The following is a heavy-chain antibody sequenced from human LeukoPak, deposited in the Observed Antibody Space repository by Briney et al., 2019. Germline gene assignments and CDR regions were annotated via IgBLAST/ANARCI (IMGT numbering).Heavy chain of an antibody. CDR3: AKDLVQGFGEFGFDY. D-gene: IGHD3-10*01. CDR2: ISGRGDTT. J-gene: IGHJ4*02. V-gene: IGHV3-23*01. CDR1: GFTFDDYA. Sequence: PGGSLRLSCAASGFTFDDYAMHWVRQAPGKGLEWVSGISGRGDTTDHADSVKGRFTISRDNSKNTLYLQVNSLRAEDTAIYYCAKDLVQGFGEFGFDYWGQGTLVTVSS.